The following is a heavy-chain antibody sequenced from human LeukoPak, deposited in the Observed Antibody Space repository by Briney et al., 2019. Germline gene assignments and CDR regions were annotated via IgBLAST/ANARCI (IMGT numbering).Heavy chain of an antibody. CDR2: IYYSGST. V-gene: IGHV4-59*08. J-gene: IGHJ3*02. D-gene: IGHD4-17*01. CDR1: GGSISSYY. Sequence: SETLSLTCTVSGGSISSYYWSWIRQPPVKGLEWIGYIYYSGSTNYNPSLKSRVTISVDTSKNQFSLKLSSVTAADTAVYYCAGSTVTDDAFDIWGQGTMVTVSS. CDR3: AGSTVTDDAFDI.